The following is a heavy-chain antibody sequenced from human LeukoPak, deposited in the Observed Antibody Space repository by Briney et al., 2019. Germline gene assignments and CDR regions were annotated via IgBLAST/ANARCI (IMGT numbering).Heavy chain of an antibody. J-gene: IGHJ6*02. CDR3: ARLSPIAAAGAYTYHSLDI. CDR1: GGSIGGYS. D-gene: IGHD6-13*01. Sequence: SETLSLTCTVSGGSIGGYSWGWIRRPPGAGLEWIGHIHYTGSTDYSPSLKSRVTLSIDTSKNQFSLEVTSATAADTVVYYCARLSPIAAAGAYTYHSLDIWSQGTTVTVSS. CDR2: IHYTGST. V-gene: IGHV4-59*08.